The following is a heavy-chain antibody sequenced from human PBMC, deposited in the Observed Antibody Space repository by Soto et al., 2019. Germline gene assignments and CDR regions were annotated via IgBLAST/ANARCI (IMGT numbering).Heavy chain of an antibody. V-gene: IGHV3-33*01. Sequence: QVQLVESGGGVVQPGRSLRLSCAASGFTFSSYGMHWVRQAPGKGLEWVAVIWYDGSNKYYADSVKGRFTISRDNSKNTLYLQMNSLRAEDTAVYYCARIGFYLEPDAFDIWGQGTMVTVSS. D-gene: IGHD1-1*01. J-gene: IGHJ3*02. CDR3: ARIGFYLEPDAFDI. CDR1: GFTFSSYG. CDR2: IWYDGSNK.